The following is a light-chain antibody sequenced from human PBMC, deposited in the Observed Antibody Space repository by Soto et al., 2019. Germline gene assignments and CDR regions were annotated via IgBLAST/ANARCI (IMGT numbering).Light chain of an antibody. J-gene: IGKJ1*01. V-gene: IGKV3-20*01. CDR3: QHYVTSLTT. CDR2: GAS. CDR1: PSVTSNY. Sequence: EIVLTPSPGTLSFSPGGRATPSRGASPSVTSNYLAWYQQKPGQAPRLLIFGASIRVTGIPDRFIGSGSGTDFTLTISRLEPEDFAVYYCQHYVTSLTTFGQGTKVDIK.